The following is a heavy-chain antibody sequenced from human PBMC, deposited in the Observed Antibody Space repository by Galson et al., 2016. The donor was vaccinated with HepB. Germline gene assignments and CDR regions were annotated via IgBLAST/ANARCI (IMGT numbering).Heavy chain of an antibody. CDR3: ARAGFYGSGIYHYYAMDV. D-gene: IGHD3-10*01. CDR1: RFTFSSYA. Sequence: SLRLSCAASRFTFSSYAFHWVRRAPGKGLEWVAVISSDGSSKYYADSVKGRFTISSDTSKNTLFLQMDSLRAEDTAVYYCARAGFYGSGIYHYYAMDVWGQGTTVTVSS. CDR2: ISSDGSSK. V-gene: IGHV3-30-3*01. J-gene: IGHJ6*02.